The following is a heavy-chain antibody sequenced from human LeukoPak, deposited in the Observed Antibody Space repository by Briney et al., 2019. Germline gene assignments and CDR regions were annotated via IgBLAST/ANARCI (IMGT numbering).Heavy chain of an antibody. D-gene: IGHD2/OR15-2a*01. CDR1: GFTFGDYY. V-gene: IGHV3-11*04. Sequence: GSLRLSCAASGFTFGDYYMSWIRQAPGKGLEWLSYISLSGDNIDYADSVKGRFTISRDNSYNTLYLQMDSLTAEDTAVYYCAKESTTYYYYGMHVWGQGTTVTVSS. CDR3: AKESTTYYYYGMHV. J-gene: IGHJ6*02. CDR2: ISLSGDNI.